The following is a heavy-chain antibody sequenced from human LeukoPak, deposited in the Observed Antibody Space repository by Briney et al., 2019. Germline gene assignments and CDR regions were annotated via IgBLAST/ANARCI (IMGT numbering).Heavy chain of an antibody. D-gene: IGHD1-26*01. V-gene: IGHV3-9*01. CDR1: GFTXXXYA. CDR3: AKDSLVGATWGYYFDY. J-gene: IGHJ4*02. CDR2: ISWNSGSI. Sequence: GFTXXXYAMHWVRQAPGKGLEWVSGISWNSGSIGYADSVKGRFTISRDNAKNSLYLQMNSLRAEDTALYYCAKDSLVGATWGYYFDYWGQGTLVTVSS.